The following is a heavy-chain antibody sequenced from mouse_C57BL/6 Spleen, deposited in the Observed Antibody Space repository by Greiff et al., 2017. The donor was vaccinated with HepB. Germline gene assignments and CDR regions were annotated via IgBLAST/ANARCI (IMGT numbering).Heavy chain of an antibody. D-gene: IGHD2-5*01. CDR2: IRNKANGYTT. CDR1: GFTFTDYY. J-gene: IGHJ3*01. Sequence: EVMLVESGGGLVQPGGSLSLSCAASGFTFTDYYMSWVRQPPGKALEWLGFIRNKANGYTTEYSASVKGRFTISRDNSQSILYLQMNALRAEDSATYYCARSRSYYSNPFAYWGQGTLVTVSA. V-gene: IGHV7-3*01. CDR3: ARSRSYYSNPFAY.